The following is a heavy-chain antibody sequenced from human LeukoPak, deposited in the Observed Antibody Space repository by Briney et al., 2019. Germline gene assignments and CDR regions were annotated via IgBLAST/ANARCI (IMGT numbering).Heavy chain of an antibody. Sequence: GGSLRLSCEVSGFTFSSFGMHWVRQSPAKGLEWVALIRYDASNQFYAAPVKGRFTISRDNSKNTLYLQMNSLREEDTAMYYCALTPGYVTGRGDSWGQGTLVTVSS. CDR2: IRYDASNQ. V-gene: IGHV3-30*02. CDR3: ALTPGYVTGRGDS. CDR1: GFTFSSFG. J-gene: IGHJ5*01. D-gene: IGHD2-15*01.